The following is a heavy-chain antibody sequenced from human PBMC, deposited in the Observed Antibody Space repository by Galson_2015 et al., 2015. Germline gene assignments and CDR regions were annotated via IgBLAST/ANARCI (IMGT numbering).Heavy chain of an antibody. CDR3: AKGNWKSMRDAFDI. V-gene: IGHV3-30*18. CDR1: GFTFSSYG. Sequence: SLRLSCAASGFTFSSYGMHWVRQAPGKGLEWVAVISYDGSNKYYADSVKGRFTISRDNSKNTLYLQMNSLRAEDTAVYYCAKGNWKSMRDAFDIWGQGTMVTVSS. D-gene: IGHD2-8*01. J-gene: IGHJ3*02. CDR2: ISYDGSNK.